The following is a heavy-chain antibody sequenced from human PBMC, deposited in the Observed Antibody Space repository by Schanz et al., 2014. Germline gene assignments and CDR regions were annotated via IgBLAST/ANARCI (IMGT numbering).Heavy chain of an antibody. V-gene: IGHV1-18*01. CDR3: ARAFGGYDPAGALDY. Sequence: QILLVQPGPEVKKPGASVTVSCKASGYTFTSYGINWVRQAPGQGLEWMGWISAYNGNTNYAQKLQGRVTMTTDTSTSTAYMELRSLRSDDTAVYYCARAFGGYDPAGALDYWGQGTLVTVSS. J-gene: IGHJ4*02. CDR1: GYTFTSYG. D-gene: IGHD5-12*01. CDR2: ISAYNGNT.